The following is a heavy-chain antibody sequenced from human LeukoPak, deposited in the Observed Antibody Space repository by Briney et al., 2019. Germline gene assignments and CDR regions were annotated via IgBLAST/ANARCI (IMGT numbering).Heavy chain of an antibody. Sequence: GGSLRLSCAASGFTFSNAWMNWVRQAPGKGLEWVGRIKSKTVGGTTDYAAPVKDRFTVSRDDSKATLYLQMNSLKTEDTAVYYCTTDYCTSTTCYLTFWGQGILVTVSS. V-gene: IGHV3-15*07. D-gene: IGHD2-2*01. J-gene: IGHJ4*02. CDR2: IKSKTVGGTT. CDR3: TTDYCTSTTCYLTF. CDR1: GFTFSNAW.